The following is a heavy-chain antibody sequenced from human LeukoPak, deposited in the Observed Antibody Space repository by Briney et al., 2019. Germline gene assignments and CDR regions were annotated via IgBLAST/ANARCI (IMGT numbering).Heavy chain of an antibody. CDR1: GFTFSSYA. J-gene: IGHJ5*02. V-gene: IGHV3-23*01. CDR2: ISGRGGST. CDR3: AKSSGTMVQGANWFDP. Sequence: GGSLRLSCAASGFTFSSYAMSWVRQAPGKGLEWVSAISGRGGSTYYPDSVKGRFTIYRDNSKNTLYLQMNSLRAEDTAVYYCAKSSGTMVQGANWFDPWGQGTLVTVSS. D-gene: IGHD3-10*01.